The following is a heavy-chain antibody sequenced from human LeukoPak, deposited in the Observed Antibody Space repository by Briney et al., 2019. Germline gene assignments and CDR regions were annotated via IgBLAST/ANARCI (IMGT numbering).Heavy chain of an antibody. CDR1: DDSFSSHY. J-gene: IGHJ3*02. CDR3: GFVI. CDR2: ISYIGST. V-gene: IGHV4-59*11. D-gene: IGHD4-17*01. Sequence: SETLSLTCAVSDDSFSSHYWTWIRQPPGKGLEWIGYISYIGSTNYNPSLKSRVTISIDTSKNQFSLKLTSDCARDLVTVTKGFVIWGQGTMVSVSS.